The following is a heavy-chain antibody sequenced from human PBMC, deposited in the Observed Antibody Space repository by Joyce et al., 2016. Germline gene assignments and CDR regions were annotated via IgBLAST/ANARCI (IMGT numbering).Heavy chain of an antibody. CDR1: GGSFSGYY. Sequence: QVQLQQWGAGLLKPSETLSLTCAVYGGSFSGYYWSWIRQPPGKGLEWIGEINHSRSPNYNPSLNSRVTISVDTSKNQFSLKLSSVTAADTAVYYCARVSSRWGYCSSTSCLYFDYWGQGTLVTVSS. J-gene: IGHJ4*02. D-gene: IGHD2-2*01. CDR3: ARVSSRWGYCSSTSCLYFDY. CDR2: INHSRSP. V-gene: IGHV4-34*01.